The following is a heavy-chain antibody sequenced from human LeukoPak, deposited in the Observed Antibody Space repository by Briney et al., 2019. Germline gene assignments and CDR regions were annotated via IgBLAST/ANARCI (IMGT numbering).Heavy chain of an antibody. CDR3: ARTTADYDFWSGYSLNGFDY. CDR2: ISTTSSTI. J-gene: IGHJ4*02. CDR1: GFTFSSYS. D-gene: IGHD3-3*01. V-gene: IGHV3-48*02. Sequence: GGSLRLSCAASGFTFSSYSMNWVRQAPGKGLGWVSYISTTSSTIDYADSVKGRFTISRDNAKNSLYLQMNSLRDEDTAVYYCARTTADYDFWSGYSLNGFDYWGQGTLVTVSS.